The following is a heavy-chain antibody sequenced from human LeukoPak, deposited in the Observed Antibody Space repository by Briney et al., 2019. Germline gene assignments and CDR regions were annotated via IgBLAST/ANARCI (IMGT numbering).Heavy chain of an antibody. CDR3: VRDSATGYHPDY. CDR1: GFSFTTYW. Sequence: GGSLRLSCAASGFSFTTYWMSWVRQLPGKGLECVANINQDGTEKYYVDSVKGRFTISRDNAKNSLYLQMNSLRAEDTAVYYCVRDSATGYHPDYWGQGTLVTVSS. CDR2: INQDGTEK. V-gene: IGHV3-7*01. D-gene: IGHD3-9*01. J-gene: IGHJ4*02.